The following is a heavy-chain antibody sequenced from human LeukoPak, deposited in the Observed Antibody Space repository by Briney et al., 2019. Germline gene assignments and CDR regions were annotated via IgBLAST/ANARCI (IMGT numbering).Heavy chain of an antibody. V-gene: IGHV3-7*04. CDR2: IKQDGTEQ. J-gene: IGHJ4*02. CDR3: ARDADYGGLFDY. CDR1: GFSVSSNY. D-gene: IGHD4-23*01. Sequence: GGSLRLSCAASGFSVSSNYMSWVRQAPGKGLEWVASIKQDGTEQYYVDSVKGRFAISRDNARNSLYLQMSSLRVEDTAVYYCARDADYGGLFDYWGQGTLVTVSS.